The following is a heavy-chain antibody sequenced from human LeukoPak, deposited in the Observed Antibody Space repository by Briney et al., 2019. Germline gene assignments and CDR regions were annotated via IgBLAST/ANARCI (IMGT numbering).Heavy chain of an antibody. CDR3: ARGGYCSRDCYSHYFDY. J-gene: IGHJ4*02. D-gene: IGHD2-21*02. CDR2: IYYTGTT. V-gene: IGHV4-39*07. CDR1: GGSISSSRYY. Sequence: PSQTLSLTCAVSGGSISSSRYYWGWIRQPPGKGLEWIGSIYYTGTTYYNPSLKSRVTISVDTSKTQFSLNLNSVTAADTAVYFCARGGYCSRDCYSHYFDYWGQRTLVTVSS.